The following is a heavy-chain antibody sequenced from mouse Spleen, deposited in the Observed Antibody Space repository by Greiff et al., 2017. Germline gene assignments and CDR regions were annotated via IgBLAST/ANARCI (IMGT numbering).Heavy chain of an antibody. CDR3: ARSRGNGFDY. CDR2: IDPSDSYT. V-gene: IGHV1-69*01. J-gene: IGHJ2*01. CDR1: GYTFTSYW. Sequence: QVQLQQSGAELVMPGASVKLSCKASGYTFTSYWMHWVKQRPGQGLEWIGEIDPSDSYTNYNQKFKGKATLTVDKSSSTAYMQLSSLTSEDSAVYYCARSRGNGFDYWGQGTTLTVSS.